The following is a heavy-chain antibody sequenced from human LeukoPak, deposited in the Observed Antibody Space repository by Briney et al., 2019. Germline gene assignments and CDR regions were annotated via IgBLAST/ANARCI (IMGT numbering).Heavy chain of an antibody. CDR2: INHSGST. J-gene: IGHJ5*02. Sequence: SETLSLTCAVYGGSFSGYYWSWIRQPPGKGLEWIGEINHSGSTNYNPSLKSRVTISVDTSKNQFSLKLSSVTAADTAVYYCARDTGYDAWGQGTLVTVSS. V-gene: IGHV4-34*01. CDR3: ARDTGYDA. CDR1: GGSFSGYY. D-gene: IGHD5-12*01.